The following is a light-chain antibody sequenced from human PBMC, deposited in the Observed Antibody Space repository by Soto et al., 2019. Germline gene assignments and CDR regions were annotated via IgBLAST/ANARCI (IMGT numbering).Light chain of an antibody. CDR2: AAS. V-gene: IGKV1D-12*01. CDR1: QNIDNS. J-gene: IGKJ4*01. CDR3: QQAYTFPIT. Sequence: VQMTQSPSSVSASVGDRVTITCRASQNIDNSLVWYQQKAGKAPQLLIYAASSLQSGVPPRFSGTRSGTEFTLTVNNLQSEDFAFYYCQQAYTFPITFGGGTKVEVK.